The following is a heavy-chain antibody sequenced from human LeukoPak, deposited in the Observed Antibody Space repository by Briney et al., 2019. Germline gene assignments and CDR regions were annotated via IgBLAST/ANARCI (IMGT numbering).Heavy chain of an antibody. CDR3: ARDRKGYCSSTSCFNYYYMDV. CDR1: GFTFSSYC. Sequence: GGSLRLSCAASGFTFSSYCMSWVRQAPRKGLEWVANIKQEGREKYYVDSVKGRFTISRHNAKNSLYLQMNSQRAEDTAVYYCARDRKGYCSSTSCFNYYYMDVWGKGTTVTVSS. CDR2: IKQEGREK. D-gene: IGHD2-2*01. J-gene: IGHJ6*03. V-gene: IGHV3-7*01.